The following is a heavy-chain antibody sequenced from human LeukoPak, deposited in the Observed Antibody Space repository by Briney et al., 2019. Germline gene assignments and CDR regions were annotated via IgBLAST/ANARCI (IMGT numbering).Heavy chain of an antibody. D-gene: IGHD1-26*01. CDR2: ISGSGGST. J-gene: IGHJ4*02. CDR3: AKVVGATEGYYFDY. V-gene: IGHV3-23*01. CDR1: GFTFSSYA. Sequence: GGSLRLSCAASGFTFSSYAMSWVRQAPGKGLEWVSAISGSGGSTYYADSVKGRFTISRGNSKNTLYLQMNSLRAEDTAVYYCAKVVGATEGYYFDYWGQGTLVTVSS.